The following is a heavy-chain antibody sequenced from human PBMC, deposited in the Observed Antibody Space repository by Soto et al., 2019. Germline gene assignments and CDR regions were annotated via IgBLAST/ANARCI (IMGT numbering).Heavy chain of an antibody. V-gene: IGHV3-64*01. CDR2: ISSNGGSI. Sequence: GGSLRLSCAASGFTFSSYAMHWVRQAPGKGLEYVSAISSNGGSIYYGNSVKGRFTISRDNSKNTLYLQMGSLRAEDTAVYYCAKVSSAWYAGFFDLWGKGSLVTVSS. D-gene: IGHD2-8*01. CDR3: AKVSSAWYAGFFDL. J-gene: IGHJ4*02. CDR1: GFTFSSYA.